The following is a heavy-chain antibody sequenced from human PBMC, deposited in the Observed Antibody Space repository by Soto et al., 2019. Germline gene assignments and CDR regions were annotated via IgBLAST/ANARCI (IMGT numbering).Heavy chain of an antibody. CDR3: ARDREGSSSWYASLQYYFDY. CDR1: GGTFSSYA. V-gene: IGHV1-69*06. D-gene: IGHD6-13*01. CDR2: IIPIFGTA. Sequence: QVQLVQSGAEVKKPGSSVKVSCKASGGTFSSYAISWVRQAPGQGLEWMGGIIPIFGTANYAQKFQGRVTITADKSTSTAYMELSSQRSEDTAVYYCARDREGSSSWYASLQYYFDYWGQGTLVTVSS. J-gene: IGHJ4*02.